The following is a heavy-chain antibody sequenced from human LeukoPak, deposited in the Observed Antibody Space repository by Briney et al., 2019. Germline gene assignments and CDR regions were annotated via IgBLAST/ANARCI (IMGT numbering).Heavy chain of an antibody. CDR3: AKWEEGDY. CDR1: GFTFSSYA. CDR2: ISYDGSNK. J-gene: IGHJ4*02. Sequence: PGRSLRLSCAASGFTFSSYAMHWVRQAPGKGLEWVAVISYDGSNKYYADSVKGRFTISRDNSKNTLYLQMNSLRAEDTAVYYCAKWEEGDYWGQGTLVTVSS. V-gene: IGHV3-30-3*02. D-gene: IGHD1-26*01.